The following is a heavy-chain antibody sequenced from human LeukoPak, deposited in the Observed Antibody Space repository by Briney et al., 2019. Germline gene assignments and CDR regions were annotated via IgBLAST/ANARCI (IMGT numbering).Heavy chain of an antibody. CDR3: ARAPSGFTYGPGDH. V-gene: IGHV1-18*01. D-gene: IGHD5-18*01. J-gene: IGHJ4*02. Sequence: ASVKVSCKASGYSFTSYGITWVRQAPGQGLEWMGWISAYDGNANYAQKLQGRVTMTTDTSTITAYMELRSLRSDDTAVYYCARAPSGFTYGPGDHWGQGTLVTVSS. CDR2: ISAYDGNA. CDR1: GYSFTSYG.